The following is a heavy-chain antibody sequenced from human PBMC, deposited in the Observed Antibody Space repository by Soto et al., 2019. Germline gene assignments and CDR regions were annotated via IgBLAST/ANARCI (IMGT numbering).Heavy chain of an antibody. CDR3: ARAPSHLAVPSF. CDR1: GYTFTGYY. Sequence: ASVKVSCKASGYTFTGYYMHWVRQAPGQRLERMGWINPNSGGTNYAQKFQGWVTMTRDTSISTAYMELSRLRSDDMSVYYCARAPSHLAVPSFWGQGTLVTVSS. V-gene: IGHV1-2*04. D-gene: IGHD2-2*01. J-gene: IGHJ4*02. CDR2: INPNSGGT.